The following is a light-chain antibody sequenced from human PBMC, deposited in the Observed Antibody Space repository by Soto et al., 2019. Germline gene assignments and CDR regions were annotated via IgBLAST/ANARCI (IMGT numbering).Light chain of an antibody. J-gene: IGLJ1*01. Sequence: QSVLTQPASVSGSPGQSITISCTGTSSDVGAYNYVSWYKQHPGKAPKFLIYEVNNRPSGVSDRFSGSKSGNTASLTISGLQAEDEADYYCSSYTSSSTYVFGTGTKVTVL. CDR1: SSDVGAYNY. CDR2: EVN. CDR3: SSYTSSSTYV. V-gene: IGLV2-14*01.